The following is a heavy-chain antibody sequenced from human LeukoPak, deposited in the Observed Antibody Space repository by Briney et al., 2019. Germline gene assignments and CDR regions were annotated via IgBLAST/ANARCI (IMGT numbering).Heavy chain of an antibody. D-gene: IGHD3-22*01. V-gene: IGHV3-48*02. CDR3: ARGEEAYYDSSGYYFDY. CDR2: IDSDTYGNTI. CDR1: GFTLSSYS. Sequence: PGGSLRLSCAASGFTLSSYSMNWVRQAPGKGLEWISYIDSDTYGNTIYYPHTVKGRFTISRDNAKNSLYLQMDSLRDEDTAVYYCARGEEAYYDSSGYYFDYWGQGTLVTVSS. J-gene: IGHJ4*02.